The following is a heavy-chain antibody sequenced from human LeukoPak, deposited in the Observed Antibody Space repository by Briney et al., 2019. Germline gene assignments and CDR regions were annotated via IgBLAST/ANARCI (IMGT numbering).Heavy chain of an antibody. CDR2: ISSTSIYR. CDR1: GFTFNTYS. V-gene: IGHV3-21*04. D-gene: IGHD6-6*01. CDR3: AKDLREYSSSPRNAFDI. J-gene: IGHJ3*02. Sequence: GGSLRLSCAASGFTFNTYSMNWVRQAPGKGLEWVSSISSTSIYRYYADSVKGRFTISRDNAKNSLYLQMNSLRAEDTAVYYCAKDLREYSSSPRNAFDIWGQGTMVTVSS.